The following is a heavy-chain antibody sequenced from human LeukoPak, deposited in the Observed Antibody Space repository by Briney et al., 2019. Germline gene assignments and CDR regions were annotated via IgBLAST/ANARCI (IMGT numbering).Heavy chain of an antibody. CDR1: GGSISSYY. Sequence: SETLSLTCTVSGGSISSYYWSWIRQPPGKGLEWIGYIYDSGSTNYNPSLKSRVTISVDTSKNQFSLKLNSVTAADPAVYYCARVQPMFISRPHFDSWGQGTLVTVSS. J-gene: IGHJ4*02. D-gene: IGHD6-13*01. CDR3: ARVQPMFISRPHFDS. CDR2: IYDSGST. V-gene: IGHV4-59*12.